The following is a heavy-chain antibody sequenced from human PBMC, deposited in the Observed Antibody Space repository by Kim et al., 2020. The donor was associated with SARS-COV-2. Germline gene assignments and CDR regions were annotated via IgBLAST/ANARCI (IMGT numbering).Heavy chain of an antibody. CDR1: GGSFSGYY. CDR3: ARRFLRVVVVGEVDY. CDR2: INHSGST. Sequence: SETLSLTCAVYGGSFSGYYWSWIRQPPGKGLEWIGEINHSGSTNYNPSLKSRVTISVDTSKNQFSLKLSSVTAADTAVYYCARRFLRVVVVGEVDYWGQGTLVTVSS. V-gene: IGHV4-34*01. J-gene: IGHJ4*02. D-gene: IGHD2-15*01.